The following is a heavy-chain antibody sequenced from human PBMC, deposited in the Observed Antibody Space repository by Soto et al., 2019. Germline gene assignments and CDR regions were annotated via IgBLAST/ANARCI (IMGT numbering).Heavy chain of an antibody. Sequence: ESGGGLVQPGGSLRLSCAAPTFTFSRYENHWVRQAPGRGLEWVSGFGSSGDSYCPGSVKGRFSISRDNSKNTLYLQMNSLRAEDTAVYYCAKDSVPWYSSSWAPYNWFDPWGQGTLVTVSS. CDR2: FGSSGDS. CDR3: AKDSVPWYSSSWAPYNWFDP. V-gene: IGHV3-13*01. J-gene: IGHJ5*02. CDR1: TFTFSRYE. D-gene: IGHD6-13*01.